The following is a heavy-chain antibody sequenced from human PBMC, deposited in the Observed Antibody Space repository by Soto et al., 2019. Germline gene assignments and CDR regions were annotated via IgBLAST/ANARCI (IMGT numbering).Heavy chain of an antibody. CDR1: GASITHYY. J-gene: IGHJ6*02. CDR2: IYGGGST. V-gene: IGHV4-4*07. D-gene: IGHD6-19*01. Sequence: SETLSLTCSVSGASITHYYWSCIRQPAGKGLEWIGRIYGGGSTTYNPSLKSRVTMSVDTSKNQFSLKLRSVTAADTAVYYCARAGQWLVDYYYYGMDVWGQGTTVTVSS. CDR3: ARAGQWLVDYYYYGMDV.